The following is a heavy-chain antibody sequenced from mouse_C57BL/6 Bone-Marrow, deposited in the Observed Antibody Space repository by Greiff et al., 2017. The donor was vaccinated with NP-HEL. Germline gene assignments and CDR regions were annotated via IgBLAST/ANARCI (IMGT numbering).Heavy chain of an antibody. J-gene: IGHJ2*01. D-gene: IGHD1-1*01. Sequence: VKLMESGPELVKPGASVKISCKASGYTFTDYYINWVKQRPGQGLEWIGWIFPGSGSTYYNEKFKGKATLTVDKSSSTAYMLLSSLTSEDSAVYFCARGPLYYYGSSPFDYWGQGTTLTVSS. CDR3: ARGPLYYYGSSPFDY. CDR2: IFPGSGST. CDR1: GYTFTDYY. V-gene: IGHV1-75*01.